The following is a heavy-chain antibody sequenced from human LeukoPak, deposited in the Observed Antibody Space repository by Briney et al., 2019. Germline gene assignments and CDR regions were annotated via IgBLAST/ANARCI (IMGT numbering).Heavy chain of an antibody. Sequence: GESLKISCKGSGYSFTTYWIGWVRQMPGKGLEWMGIIYLDDSDTRYSPSFQGQVTISADKSISTAYLQWSSLKASDTAMYYCARQKGAVAGGFDYWGQGTLVTVSS. CDR2: IYLDDSDT. CDR3: ARQKGAVAGGFDY. D-gene: IGHD6-19*01. J-gene: IGHJ4*02. CDR1: GYSFTTYW. V-gene: IGHV5-51*01.